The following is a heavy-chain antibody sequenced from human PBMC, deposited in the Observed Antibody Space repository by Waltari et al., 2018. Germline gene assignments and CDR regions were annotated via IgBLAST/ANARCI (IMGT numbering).Heavy chain of an antibody. V-gene: IGHV3-74*02. CDR3: ASYMTTVPLRAFDI. D-gene: IGHD4-17*01. Sequence: EVQLVESGGGVIQPGGSLRLSCAASGFTVSSNYMSWVRQAPGKGLEWVSRINSDGSSTSYADSVKGRFTISRDNAKNTLYLQMNSLRAEDTAVYYCASYMTTVPLRAFDIWGQGTMVTVSS. CDR2: INSDGSST. CDR1: GFTVSSNY. J-gene: IGHJ3*02.